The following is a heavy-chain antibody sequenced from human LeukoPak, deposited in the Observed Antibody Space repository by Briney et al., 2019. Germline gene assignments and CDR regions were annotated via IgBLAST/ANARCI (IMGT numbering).Heavy chain of an antibody. D-gene: IGHD3-10*01. Sequence: GGSLRLSCAASGVTSSSHAMKWVRQAPGKGLEWVSTISGSGGATYYAASVVGRFTISRDNSKSTVYLQMNSLRADDTAIYYCASGDFGYYYYMDVWGKGTTVTVSS. CDR1: GVTSSSHA. V-gene: IGHV3-23*01. CDR3: ASGDFGYYYYMDV. J-gene: IGHJ6*03. CDR2: ISGSGGAT.